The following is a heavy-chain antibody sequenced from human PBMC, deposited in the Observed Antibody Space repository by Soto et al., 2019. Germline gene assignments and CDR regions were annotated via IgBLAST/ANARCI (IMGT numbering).Heavy chain of an antibody. Sequence: GGSLRLSCAASGFTFSSYGMHWVRQAPGKGLEWVAVISYDGSNKYYADSVEGRFTISRDNSKNTLYLQMNSLRAEDTAVYYCAKTKRVYQLLLYFDYWGQGTLVTVSS. CDR1: GFTFSSYG. CDR2: ISYDGSNK. CDR3: AKTKRVYQLLLYFDY. V-gene: IGHV3-30*18. D-gene: IGHD2-2*01. J-gene: IGHJ4*02.